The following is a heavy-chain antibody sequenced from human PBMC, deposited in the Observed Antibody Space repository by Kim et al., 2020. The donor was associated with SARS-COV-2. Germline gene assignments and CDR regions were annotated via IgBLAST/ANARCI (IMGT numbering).Heavy chain of an antibody. J-gene: IGHJ4*01. CDR1: GVSVNDAHYH. V-gene: IGHV4-39*07. Sequence: SETLSLTCTVSGVSVNDAHYHWDWIRQPPGKGLEWIASIFHTGSMYFNPSLKSRVTISLDSSNNQVSLKLRSVTASDTAVYSCARNLGWFRFDQWGHGTLVTVS. D-gene: IGHD3-9*01. CDR2: IFHTGSM. CDR3: ARNLGWFRFDQ.